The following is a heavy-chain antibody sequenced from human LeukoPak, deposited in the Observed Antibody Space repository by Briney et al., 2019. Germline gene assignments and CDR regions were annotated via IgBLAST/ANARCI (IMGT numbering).Heavy chain of an antibody. D-gene: IGHD2-15*01. V-gene: IGHV3-21*01. CDR3: ARAGGYCSGGSCFGYYMDV. CDR1: GFTFSSYS. J-gene: IGHJ6*03. Sequence: GGSLRLSCAASGFTFSSYSMNWVRQAPGKGLEWVSSISSSSSYIYYADSVKGRFTISRDNAKNSLYLQMNSLRAGDTAVYYCARAGGYCSGGSCFGYYMDVWGKGTTVTVSS. CDR2: ISSSSSYI.